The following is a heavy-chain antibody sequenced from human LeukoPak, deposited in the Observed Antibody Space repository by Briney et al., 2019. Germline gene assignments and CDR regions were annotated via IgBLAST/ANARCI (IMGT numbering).Heavy chain of an antibody. CDR2: IYYSGST. CDR3: ARDLSVMVRGVKGTNNWFDP. D-gene: IGHD3-10*01. Sequence: SETLSLTCTVSGGSISSYYWSWIRQPPGKGLEWIGYIYYSGSTNYNPSLKSRVTISVDTSKNQFSLKLSSVTAADTAVYYCARDLSVMVRGVKGTNNWFDPWGQGTLVTVSS. V-gene: IGHV4-59*01. J-gene: IGHJ5*02. CDR1: GGSISSYY.